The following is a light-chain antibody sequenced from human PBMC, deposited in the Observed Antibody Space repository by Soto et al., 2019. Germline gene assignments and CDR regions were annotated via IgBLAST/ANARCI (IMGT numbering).Light chain of an antibody. Sequence: EVVLTQSPGTLSLSPGERATVSCRASQTISRNYLAWYQKKPGQAPRLLIYGASNRATGIPDRFSGSGSGTDFTLTISRLEPEDFALYYCQQYGSSAPITFGQGTRLEIK. J-gene: IGKJ5*01. CDR3: QQYGSSAPIT. CDR1: QTISRNY. CDR2: GAS. V-gene: IGKV3-20*01.